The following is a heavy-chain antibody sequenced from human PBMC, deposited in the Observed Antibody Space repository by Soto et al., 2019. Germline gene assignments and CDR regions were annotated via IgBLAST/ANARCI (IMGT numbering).Heavy chain of an antibody. CDR2: IYYSGST. CDR3: ARGRPDDYGDPDYFDY. D-gene: IGHD4-17*01. CDR1: GGSISSYY. J-gene: IGHJ4*02. V-gene: IGHV4-59*06. Sequence: PSETLSLTCTVSGGSISSYYWSWIRQHPAKGLEWIGHIYYSGSTYYNPSLKSRVTISVDTSKNQFSLKLSSVTAADTAVYYCARGRPDDYGDPDYFDYWGQGALVTVSS.